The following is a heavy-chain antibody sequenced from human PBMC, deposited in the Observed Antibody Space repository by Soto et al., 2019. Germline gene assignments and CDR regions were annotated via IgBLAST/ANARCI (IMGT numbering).Heavy chain of an antibody. CDR3: ALPPGDPAIRGFWFDP. CDR1: GFSLSTSGVG. V-gene: IGHV2-5*02. CDR2: IYWDDDK. D-gene: IGHD3-10*01. J-gene: IGHJ5*02. Sequence: QITLKESGPTLVKPTQTLTLTCTFSGFSLSTSGVGVGWIRQPPGKALEWLALIYWDDDKRYSPSLKSRLTITXXTXKXXGVLTMTNMDPVDTATYYCALPPGDPAIRGFWFDPWGQGTLVTVSS.